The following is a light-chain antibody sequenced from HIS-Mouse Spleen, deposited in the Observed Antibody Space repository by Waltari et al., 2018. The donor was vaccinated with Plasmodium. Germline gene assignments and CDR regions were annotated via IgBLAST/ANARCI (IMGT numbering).Light chain of an antibody. CDR2: AAS. Sequence: DIKMTKSPSSLSASVGDRVTITCRASQSISSYLNWYQQKPGKAPKLLIYAASSLQSGVPSRFSGSGSGTDFTLSISSLQPEDFATYYCQQSYSTWTFGQGTKVEIK. J-gene: IGKJ1*01. V-gene: IGKV1-39*01. CDR3: QQSYSTWT. CDR1: QSISSY.